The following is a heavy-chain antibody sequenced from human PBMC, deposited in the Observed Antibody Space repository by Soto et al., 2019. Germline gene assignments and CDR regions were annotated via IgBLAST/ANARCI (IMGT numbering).Heavy chain of an antibody. V-gene: IGHV1-69*06. D-gene: IGHD4-17*01. CDR2: IIPIFGTA. J-gene: IGHJ6*02. Sequence: SVKVSCKASGGTFISYAISWVRQAPGQGLEWMGGIIPIFGTANYAQKFQGRVTITADKPTSTAYMELSRLRSEDTAVYYCARDPRNYGDYAPYYYYGMDVWGQGTTVTVSS. CDR3: ARDPRNYGDYAPYYYYGMDV. CDR1: GGTFISYA.